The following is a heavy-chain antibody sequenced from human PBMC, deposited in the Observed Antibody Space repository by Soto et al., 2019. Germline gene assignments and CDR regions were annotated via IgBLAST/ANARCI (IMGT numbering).Heavy chain of an antibody. V-gene: IGHV3-23*01. D-gene: IGHD6-19*01. CDR2: ISGSGGST. CDR3: AKDLILRQGQWLVSVNNWFDP. CDR1: GFTFSSYA. J-gene: IGHJ5*02. Sequence: VGSLRLSCAASGFTFSSYAMSWVRQAPGKGLEWVSAISGSGGSTYYADSVKGRFTISRDNSKNTLYLQMNSLRAEDTAVYYCAKDLILRQGQWLVSVNNWFDPWGQGTLVTVSS.